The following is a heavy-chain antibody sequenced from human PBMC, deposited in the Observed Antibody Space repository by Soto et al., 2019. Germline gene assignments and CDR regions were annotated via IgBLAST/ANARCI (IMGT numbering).Heavy chain of an antibody. Sequence: SDTLSLTCTVSGGSISSYYWSWIRQPPGKGLEWIGYIYYSGSTNYNPSLKSRVTISVDTSKNQFSLKLSSVTAADTAVYYCARGSGAAPGIWFDPWGQGTLVTVYS. V-gene: IGHV4-59*01. CDR1: GGSISSYY. D-gene: IGHD6-13*01. CDR3: ARGSGAAPGIWFDP. J-gene: IGHJ5*02. CDR2: IYYSGST.